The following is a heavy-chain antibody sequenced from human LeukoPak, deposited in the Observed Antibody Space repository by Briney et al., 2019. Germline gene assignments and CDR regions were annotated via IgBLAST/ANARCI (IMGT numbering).Heavy chain of an antibody. Sequence: GGSLRLSCAASGFTFSTYSMNWVRQAPGKGLEWVSSISSSTSFKYYADSVKGRFTISRDNAKNSLYLQMNSLRAEDTAVYYCARLKIYCTGGVCLSPIDYWGQGTLVTVSS. CDR3: ARLKIYCTGGVCLSPIDY. D-gene: IGHD2-8*02. CDR1: GFTFSTYS. CDR2: ISSSTSFK. J-gene: IGHJ4*02. V-gene: IGHV3-21*01.